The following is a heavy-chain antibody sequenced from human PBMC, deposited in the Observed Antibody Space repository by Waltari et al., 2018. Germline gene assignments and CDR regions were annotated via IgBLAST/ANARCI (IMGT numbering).Heavy chain of an antibody. CDR1: GGSISISSYY. Sequence: QLQLQASGPGLVKPSETLSLPCTVAGGSISISSYYWGWIRQPPGKGLEWIGSIYYSGSTYYNPSLKSRVTISVDTSKNQFSLKLSSVTAADTAVYYCARSLLGTMIVVVTWGQGTLVTVSS. CDR3: ARSLLGTMIVVVT. CDR2: IYYSGST. D-gene: IGHD3-22*01. J-gene: IGHJ4*02. V-gene: IGHV4-39*07.